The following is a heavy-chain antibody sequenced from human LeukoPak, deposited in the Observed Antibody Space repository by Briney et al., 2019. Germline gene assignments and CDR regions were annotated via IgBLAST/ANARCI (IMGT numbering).Heavy chain of an antibody. Sequence: SETLSLTCTVSGGSISSYYWSWIRQPPGKGLEWIGYIYYSGSTNYNPSLKSRVTISVDTSKNQFSLKLSSVTAADTAVYYCARHFRSYYGSGSYYPTYFDYWGQGTLVTVSS. J-gene: IGHJ4*02. D-gene: IGHD3-10*01. CDR1: GGSISSYY. CDR3: ARHFRSYYGSGSYYPTYFDY. V-gene: IGHV4-59*08. CDR2: IYYSGST.